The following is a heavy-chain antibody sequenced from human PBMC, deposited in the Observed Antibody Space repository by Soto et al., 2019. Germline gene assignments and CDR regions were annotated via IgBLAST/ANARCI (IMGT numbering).Heavy chain of an antibody. CDR1: GGRIDYKS. D-gene: IGHD1-1*01. CDR3: ASWLKEAGIGGNYYSGMDV. V-gene: IGHV1-69*01. Sequence: WEAFGGRIDYKSLRWVHHDTKKGLEWLGGIIPIFGTADYAQKFQGRVTITADESTSTAHMELSSLRSDDTAVYYCASWLKEAGIGGNYYSGMDVWGQGTTVTVSS. J-gene: IGHJ6*02. CDR2: IIPIFGTA.